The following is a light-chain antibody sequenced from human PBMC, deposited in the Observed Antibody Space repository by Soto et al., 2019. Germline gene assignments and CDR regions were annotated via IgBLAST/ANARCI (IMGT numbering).Light chain of an antibody. J-gene: IGLJ1*01. CDR1: RSDIGNNY. Sequence: QSVLTQPPSVSTAPGQKVTISCSGSRSDIGNNYVSWYQHVPGTAPRLLIYIDNKRPSGIPDRFSGSKSGTLATLAITGLQTGDEADYYCGAWDSALSLEVFGTGTKLTVL. CDR2: IDN. CDR3: GAWDSALSLEV. V-gene: IGLV1-51*01.